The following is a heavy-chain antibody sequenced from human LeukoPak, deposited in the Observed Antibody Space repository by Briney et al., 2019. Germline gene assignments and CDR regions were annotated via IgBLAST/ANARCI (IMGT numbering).Heavy chain of an antibody. J-gene: IGHJ5*02. Sequence: SETLSLTCTVSGASISGYYWSWIRQPPGKGLEWIGYTSGSTNYNPSLKSRVTISVDTSKNQFSLKVSSVTAADTAVYFCARTVRDSSGNYPRWLDPWGQGTLVTVSS. D-gene: IGHD3-22*01. CDR3: ARTVRDSSGNYPRWLDP. CDR1: GASISGYY. CDR2: TSGST. V-gene: IGHV4-59*01.